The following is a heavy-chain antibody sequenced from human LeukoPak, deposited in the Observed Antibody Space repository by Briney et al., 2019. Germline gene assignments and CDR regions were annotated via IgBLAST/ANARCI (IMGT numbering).Heavy chain of an antibody. CDR3: ARGHDSSGYYFPVHASDI. V-gene: IGHV1-3*01. J-gene: IGHJ3*02. CDR1: GYTFTSYA. D-gene: IGHD3-22*01. CDR2: INAGNGNT. Sequence: ASVKVSCKASGYTFTSYAMHWVRQAPGQRLEWMGWINAGNGNTKYSQKFQGRVTITRDTSASTAYMELSSLRSEDTAVYYCARGHDSSGYYFPVHASDIWGQGTMVTVSS.